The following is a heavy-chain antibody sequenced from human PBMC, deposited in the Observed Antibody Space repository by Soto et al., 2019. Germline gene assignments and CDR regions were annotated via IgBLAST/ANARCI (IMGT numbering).Heavy chain of an antibody. D-gene: IGHD1-1*01. V-gene: IGHV4-59*01. CDR3: ARVARTGQYYFDF. J-gene: IGHJ4*02. Sequence: PSETLSLTCTVSGDSINFYHWTWIRQPPGKGLEWMGYIYYTGSTNYNPSLKSRVSISVDTSKNQFSLKLSSVTAVDSVAYYCARVARTGQYYFDFWGQGALVTVSS. CDR1: GDSINFYH. CDR2: IYYTGST.